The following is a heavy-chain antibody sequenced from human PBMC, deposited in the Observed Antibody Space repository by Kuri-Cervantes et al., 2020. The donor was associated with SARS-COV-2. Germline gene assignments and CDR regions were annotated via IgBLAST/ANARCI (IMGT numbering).Heavy chain of an antibody. J-gene: IGHJ4*02. CDR1: GGSISSSSYY. CDR3: AGFTIFGVVTST. V-gene: IGHV4-39*01. Sequence: SETLSLTCAVSGGSISSSSYYWGWIRQPPGKGLEWIGSIYYRGSTYYTPSLKSRVTMPVDTSKNQFSLKLSSVTAADTAVYYCAGFTIFGVVTSTWGQGTLVTVSS. CDR2: IYYRGST. D-gene: IGHD3-3*01.